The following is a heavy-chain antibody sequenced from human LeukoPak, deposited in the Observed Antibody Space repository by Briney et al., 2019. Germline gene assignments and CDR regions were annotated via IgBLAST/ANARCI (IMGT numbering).Heavy chain of an antibody. V-gene: IGHV4-59*08. Sequence: SETLSLTCTVSGASISTYYWSWIRQPPGKGLEWIGYIYYIGFTSYTNYNPSLKSRVTMSVDTSKNQFSLKLSSLTAADTAVYYCARGARSFDHWGQGTLVTVSS. CDR2: IYYIGFTSYT. J-gene: IGHJ4*02. CDR3: ARGARSFDH. CDR1: GASISTYY.